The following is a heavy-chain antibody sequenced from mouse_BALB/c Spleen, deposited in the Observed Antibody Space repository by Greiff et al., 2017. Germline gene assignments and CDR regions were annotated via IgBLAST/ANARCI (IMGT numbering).Heavy chain of an antibody. Sequence: AQGVESGPDLVAPSQSLSITCTVSGFSLTSYGVHWVRQPPGKGLEWLVVIWSDGSTTYNSALKSRLSISKDNSKSQVFLKMNSLQTDDTAMYYCARQNYYGSSYYAMDYWGQGTSVTVSS. D-gene: IGHD1-1*01. CDR1: GFSLTSYG. V-gene: IGHV2-6-2*01. CDR3: ARQNYYGSSYYAMDY. J-gene: IGHJ4*01. CDR2: IWSDGST.